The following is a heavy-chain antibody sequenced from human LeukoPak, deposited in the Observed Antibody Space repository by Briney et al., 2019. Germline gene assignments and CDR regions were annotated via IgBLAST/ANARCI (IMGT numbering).Heavy chain of an antibody. CDR3: MRDFRGINNWNDRLDY. Sequence: SVPVSFKASGYSFVSYGINWVRQAPGQGLEWMGWISAYNGKTDVAQKLRGRVTMTTDTSTSTAYIELRGLRSDDTAVYYCMRDFRGINNWNDRLDYWGQETLLTVSS. CDR1: GYSFVSYG. D-gene: IGHD1-20*01. V-gene: IGHV1-18*01. J-gene: IGHJ4*02. CDR2: ISAYNGKT.